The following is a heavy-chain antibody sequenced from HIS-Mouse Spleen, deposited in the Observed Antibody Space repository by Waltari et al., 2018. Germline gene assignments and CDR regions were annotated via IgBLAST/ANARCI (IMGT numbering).Heavy chain of an antibody. CDR2: ISYDGSNK. J-gene: IGHJ6*02. D-gene: IGHD6-6*01. CDR1: GFTFSSYG. CDR3: ANPGTIAAQGMDV. Sequence: QVQLVESGGGVVQPGRSLRLSCAASGFTFSSYGMHWVRQAPGKGLGWGAVISYDGSNKYYADSVKGRLTISRDNSKNTLYLQMNSLRAEDTAVYYCANPGTIAAQGMDVWGQGTTVTVSS. V-gene: IGHV3-30*18.